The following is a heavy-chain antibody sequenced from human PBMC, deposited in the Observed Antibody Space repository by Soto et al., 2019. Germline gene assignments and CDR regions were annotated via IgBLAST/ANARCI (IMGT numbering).Heavy chain of an antibody. CDR3: AKVIQYQLLFGAFDI. V-gene: IGHV3-30*18. CDR2: ISYDGSNK. Sequence: SLRLSCAASGFTFSSYGMHWVRQAPGKGLEWVAVISYDGSNKYYADSVKGRFTISRDNSKNTLYLQMNSLRAEDTAVYYCAKVIQYQLLFGAFDIWGQGTMVTVS. D-gene: IGHD2-2*01. CDR1: GFTFSSYG. J-gene: IGHJ3*02.